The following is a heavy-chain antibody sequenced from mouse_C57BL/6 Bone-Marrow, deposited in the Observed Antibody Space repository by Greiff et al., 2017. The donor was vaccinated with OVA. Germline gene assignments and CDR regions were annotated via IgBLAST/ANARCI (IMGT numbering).Heavy chain of an antibody. D-gene: IGHD3-2*02. Sequence: EVQLQQSGPELVKPGASVKISCKASGYTFTDYYMNWVKQSHGKSLEWIGDINPNNGGTSYNQKFKGKATLTVDKSSSTAYMELRRLTSEDSAVYYCARFRDSSGFAMGYWGQGTSVTVSS. CDR1: GYTFTDYY. CDR2: INPNNGGT. J-gene: IGHJ4*01. V-gene: IGHV1-26*01. CDR3: ARFRDSSGFAMGY.